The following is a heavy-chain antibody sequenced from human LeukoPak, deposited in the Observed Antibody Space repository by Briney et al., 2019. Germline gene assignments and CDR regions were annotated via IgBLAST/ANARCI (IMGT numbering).Heavy chain of an antibody. CDR3: ARAPTYDSSSDY. CDR2: ISSSSSYI. J-gene: IGHJ4*02. V-gene: IGHV3-21*01. D-gene: IGHD3-22*01. Sequence: GGSLRLSCAASGFTFSSYSMNWVRQAPGNGLEWVSSISSSSSYIYYADSVKGRFTISRDNAKNSLYLQMNSLRAEDTAVYYCARAPTYDSSSDYWGQGTLVTVSS. CDR1: GFTFSSYS.